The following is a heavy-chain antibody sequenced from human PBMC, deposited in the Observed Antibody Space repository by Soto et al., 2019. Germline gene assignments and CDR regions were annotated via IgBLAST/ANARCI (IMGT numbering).Heavy chain of an antibody. CDR3: ARDLDYGGNSSLLGDY. V-gene: IGHV1-69*01. J-gene: IGHJ4*02. D-gene: IGHD4-17*01. CDR1: GGTFSSYA. Sequence: QVQLVQSGAEVKKPGSSVKVSCKASGGTFSSYAISWVRQAPGQGLEWMGGIIPIFGTANYAQKFQGRVTINADEYTSTAYMELSSLRSEDTAVYYCARDLDYGGNSSLLGDYWGQGTLVTVSS. CDR2: IIPIFGTA.